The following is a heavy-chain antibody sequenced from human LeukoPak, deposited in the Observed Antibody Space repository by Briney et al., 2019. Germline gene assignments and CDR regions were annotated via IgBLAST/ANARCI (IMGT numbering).Heavy chain of an antibody. CDR3: ASRAGYCSSTSCTGNY. J-gene: IGHJ4*02. CDR1: GFTFSSYA. V-gene: IGHV3-23*01. Sequence: GGSLRLSCAASGFTFSSYAMSWVRQAPGKGLGLVSAISGSGGSTYYADSLKGRFTISRDNSKNTLYLQMNSLRVEDTAVYYCASRAGYCSSTSCTGNYWGQGTLVTVSS. D-gene: IGHD2-2*01. CDR2: ISGSGGST.